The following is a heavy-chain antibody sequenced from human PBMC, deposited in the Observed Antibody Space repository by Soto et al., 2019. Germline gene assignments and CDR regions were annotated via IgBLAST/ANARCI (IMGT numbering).Heavy chain of an antibody. V-gene: IGHV1-18*01. CDR2: ISAYNGNT. Sequence: ASVKVSCKASGYTFTSYGISWVRQAPGQGLEWMGRISAYNGNTNYAQKLQGRVTMTTDTSTSTAYMELRSLRSDDTAVYYCAREMGPNCSGGSCYSSAFDIRGQGTMVTVSS. CDR1: GYTFTSYG. D-gene: IGHD2-15*01. CDR3: AREMGPNCSGGSCYSSAFDI. J-gene: IGHJ3*02.